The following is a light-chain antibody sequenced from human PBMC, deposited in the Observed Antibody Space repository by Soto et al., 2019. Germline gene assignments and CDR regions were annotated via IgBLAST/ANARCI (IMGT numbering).Light chain of an antibody. CDR3: QQFNNWPRT. CDR2: DAS. Sequence: IEMTQSPATLSVSPGERVTLSCRASQCVSSKLAWYQQKPGQAPRLLIYDASTRATGIPVRFSGSGSGTEFTLTISSLQSEDFAVYYCQQFNNWPRTFGQGTKMDIK. CDR1: QCVSSK. J-gene: IGKJ1*01. V-gene: IGKV3-15*01.